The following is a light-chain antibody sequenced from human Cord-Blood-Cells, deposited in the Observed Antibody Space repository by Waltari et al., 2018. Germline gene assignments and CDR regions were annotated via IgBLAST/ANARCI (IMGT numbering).Light chain of an antibody. V-gene: IGKV3-11*01. CDR1: QSVSSY. CDR2: DAS. Sequence: EIGFTQSPATLSFSPGGKATLSCRASQSVSSYLAWYQQKPGQAPRLLIYDASNRATGIPARFSGSWSGTDFTLTISSLEPEDFAVYYCQQRSNWPLTFGQGTRLEIK. CDR3: QQRSNWPLT. J-gene: IGKJ5*01.